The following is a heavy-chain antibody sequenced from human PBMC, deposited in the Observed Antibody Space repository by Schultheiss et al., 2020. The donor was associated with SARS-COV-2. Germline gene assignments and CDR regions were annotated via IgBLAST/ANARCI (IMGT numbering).Heavy chain of an antibody. CDR3: VRDLGFGDYTATSPQGNWFDP. CDR2: IYYSGST. V-gene: IGHV4-34*11. D-gene: IGHD4-17*01. J-gene: IGHJ5*02. CDR1: GGSFSGYY. Sequence: SQTLSLTCAVYGGSFSGYYWGWIRQPPGKGLEWIGSIYYSGSTYYNPSLKSRATMSVDTPKNQFSLRLRSPTAADTAVYYCVRDLGFGDYTATSPQGNWFDPWGQGILVTVAS.